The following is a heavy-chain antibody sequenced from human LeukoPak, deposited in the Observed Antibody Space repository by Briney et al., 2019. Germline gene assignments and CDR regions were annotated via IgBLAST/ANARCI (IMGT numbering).Heavy chain of an antibody. V-gene: IGHV3-33*06. J-gene: IGHJ4*02. CDR3: ANYRKPQGLDY. CDR2: IWNDGSKE. CDR1: GFTFTTYG. Sequence: GGSLRLSCAASGFTFTTYGMHWVRQAPGKGLEWVAIIWNDGSKEYYADSVKGRITISRDNSKNTLYLQMTSLRVEDTAVYYCANYRKPQGLDYWGQGTLVTVSS. D-gene: IGHD1-14*01.